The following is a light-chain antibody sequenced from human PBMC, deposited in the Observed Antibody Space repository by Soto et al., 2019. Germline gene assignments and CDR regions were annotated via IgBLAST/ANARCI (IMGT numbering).Light chain of an antibody. Sequence: QSVLTQPPSVSGAPGQRVTISYTGSSSNIGAGYDVHWYQQLPGTAPKLLIYGNSNRPSGVPDRFTGSKSGTSASLAITGLQAEDGADYYCQSYDSSLSGFYVFGTGTKVTVL. CDR2: GNS. J-gene: IGLJ1*01. V-gene: IGLV1-40*01. CDR1: SSNIGAGYD. CDR3: QSYDSSLSGFYV.